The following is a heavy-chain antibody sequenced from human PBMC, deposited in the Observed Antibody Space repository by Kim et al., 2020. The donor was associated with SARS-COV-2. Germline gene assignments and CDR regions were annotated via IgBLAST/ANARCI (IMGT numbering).Heavy chain of an antibody. CDR3: ARDGGSYSLYY. D-gene: IGHD1-26*01. J-gene: IGHJ4*02. CDR1: GFTFSSYE. CDR2: ISSSGSTI. V-gene: IGHV3-48*03. Sequence: GGSLRLSCAASGFTFSSYEMNWVRQAPGKGLEWVSYISSSGSTIYYADSVKGRFTISRDNAKNSLYLQMNSLRAEDTAVYYCARDGGSYSLYYWGQGTLVSVSS.